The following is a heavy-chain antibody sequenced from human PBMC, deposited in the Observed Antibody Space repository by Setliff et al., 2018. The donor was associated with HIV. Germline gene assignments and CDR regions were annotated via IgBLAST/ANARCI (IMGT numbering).Heavy chain of an antibody. CDR1: GGSFNGYS. CDR3: ARGRDYYGSGSYFNGRANSYNFMDV. J-gene: IGHJ6*03. V-gene: IGHV4-34*01. CDR2: INHSGST. Sequence: PSETLSLTCAVYGGSFNGYSWTWIRQPPGKGLEWIGGINHSGSTNYNPSRKSRVTISVDTSKNQFSLKLTSVTAADTAVYYCARGRDYYGSGSYFNGRANSYNFMDVWGKGTTVTVSS. D-gene: IGHD3-10*01.